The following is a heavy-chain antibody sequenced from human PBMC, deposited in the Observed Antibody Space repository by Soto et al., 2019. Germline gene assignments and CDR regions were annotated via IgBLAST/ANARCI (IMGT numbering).Heavy chain of an antibody. Sequence: EVQVVESGGGLVQPGGSLRLSCVASGFTFTAYWMHWVRQAPGQGLVWGSRIKFDGITASYADSVNGRFTISRDNAKNTVYLQMDSLRAEDTGMYYCARGIRNYYGADVWGQGTTVTVSS. CDR3: ARGIRNYYGADV. CDR1: GFTFTAYW. D-gene: IGHD2-21*01. V-gene: IGHV3-74*01. J-gene: IGHJ6*02. CDR2: IKFDGITA.